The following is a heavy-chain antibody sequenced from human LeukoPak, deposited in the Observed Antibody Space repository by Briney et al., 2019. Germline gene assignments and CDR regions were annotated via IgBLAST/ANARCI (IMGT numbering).Heavy chain of an antibody. J-gene: IGHJ4*02. D-gene: IGHD6-19*01. CDR2: IYSGGST. CDR1: GFTVSSNY. V-gene: IGHV3-66*01. Sequence: LSGGSLRLSCAASGFTVSSNYMSWVRQAPGKGLEWVSVIYSGGSTYYADSVKGRFTISRDNSKNTLYLQMNSLRAEDTAVYYCARELLGYSSGWYVFDYWGQGTLVTVSS. CDR3: ARELLGYSSGWYVFDY.